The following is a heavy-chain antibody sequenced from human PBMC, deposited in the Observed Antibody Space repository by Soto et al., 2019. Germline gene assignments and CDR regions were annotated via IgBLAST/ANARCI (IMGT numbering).Heavy chain of an antibody. D-gene: IGHD1-26*01. CDR3: GRGRSGQIVVFY. J-gene: IGHJ4*02. V-gene: IGHV1-2*02. CDR1: GYTFTGHY. CDR2: IGPETSAT. Sequence: ASVKVSCKASGYTFTGHYIHWVRQAPEQGPEWMGEIGPETSATRYAQKFQGRVTMTRDMSITTVYMELNNLSPDDTAVYYCGRGRSGQIVVFYWGQGTPVTVSS.